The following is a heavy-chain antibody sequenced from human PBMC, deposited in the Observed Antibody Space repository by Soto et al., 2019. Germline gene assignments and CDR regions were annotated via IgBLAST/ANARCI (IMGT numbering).Heavy chain of an antibody. D-gene: IGHD6-19*01. CDR2: ISGSGSST. CDR1: GFTFSSYA. CDR3: ARDLAVAGHFPSRGILDY. J-gene: IGHJ4*02. V-gene: IGHV3-23*01. Sequence: PGGSLRLSCAASGFTFSSYAMSWVRQAPGKGLEWVSAISGSGSSTYYADSVKGRFTISRDNSKNTLYLQMNSLRAEDTAVYYCARDLAVAGHFPSRGILDYWGQGTLVTVSS.